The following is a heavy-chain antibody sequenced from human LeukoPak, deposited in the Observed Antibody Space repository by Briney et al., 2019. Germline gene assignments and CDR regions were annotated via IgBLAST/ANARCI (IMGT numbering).Heavy chain of an antibody. CDR1: GFTFSDYY. J-gene: IGHJ4*02. CDR3: ARDCSGGSCYSV. CDR2: ISSSSSYT. V-gene: IGHV3-11*06. Sequence: GGSLRLSCAASGFTFSDYYMSWIRQAPGKGLEWVSYISSSSSYTNYADSVKGRFTISRDNAKNSLYLQMNSLRAEDTAVYYCARDCSGGSCYSVWGQGTQVTVSS. D-gene: IGHD2-15*01.